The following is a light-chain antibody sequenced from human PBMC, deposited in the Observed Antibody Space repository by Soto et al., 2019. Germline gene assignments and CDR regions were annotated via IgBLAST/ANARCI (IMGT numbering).Light chain of an antibody. CDR2: GAS. J-gene: IGKJ1*01. Sequence: EIVLTPSPATLSLSPGDRATLSCRASQSVSSYLAWYQQKPGQAPRLLIHGASTRAPGFPARFSGSGSGTDFTLTISSLQSEDFAVYYCQQYNNWPWTFGQGTKVDIK. V-gene: IGKV3-15*01. CDR1: QSVSSY. CDR3: QQYNNWPWT.